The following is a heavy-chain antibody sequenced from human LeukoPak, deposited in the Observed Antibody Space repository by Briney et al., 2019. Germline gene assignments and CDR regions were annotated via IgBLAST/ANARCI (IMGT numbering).Heavy chain of an antibody. CDR1: GYTFSDYY. D-gene: IGHD4-17*01. CDR2: INPNSGDP. V-gene: IGHV1-2*02. J-gene: IGHJ4*02. Sequence: ASVKVSCKASGYTFSDYYMHWVRQAPGQGLEWMGWINPNSGDPNYAQSFQGRVTMTRDTSISTAYMELTRLRSDDTAMYYCARDRTTVTTSTLDYWGQGTLVTVSS. CDR3: ARDRTTVTTSTLDY.